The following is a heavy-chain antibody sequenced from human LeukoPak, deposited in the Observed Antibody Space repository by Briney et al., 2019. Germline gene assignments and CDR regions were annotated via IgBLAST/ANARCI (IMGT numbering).Heavy chain of an antibody. Sequence: ASETLSFTSAVYGGSFCGYYWGWMCQRPGEGLEWIGEINHSGITNYNPCLKSRATMSVDTTKNKFSLNLTSVTAADTAVYYCARGALGYCCTSSCYDDFDIWGQGTRVTVSS. V-gene: IGHV4-34*01. CDR1: GGSFCGYY. CDR3: ARGALGYCCTSSCYDDFDI. CDR2: INHSGIT. D-gene: IGHD2-2*01. J-gene: IGHJ3*02.